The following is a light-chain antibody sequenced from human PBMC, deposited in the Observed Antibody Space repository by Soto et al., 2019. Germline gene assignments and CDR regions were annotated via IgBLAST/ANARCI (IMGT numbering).Light chain of an antibody. CDR2: GAS. CDR3: QQSYSTPHT. CDR1: QSISTY. V-gene: IGKV1-39*01. J-gene: IGKJ2*01. Sequence: DIPMTQSPASRAASVGDRVTISCRAIQSISTYLNWYQQKPGQVPTLLIYGASSLQSGVPSRFSASGSGTDFTLSISSLQREDFATYYCQQSYSTPHTFGQGTKLEIK.